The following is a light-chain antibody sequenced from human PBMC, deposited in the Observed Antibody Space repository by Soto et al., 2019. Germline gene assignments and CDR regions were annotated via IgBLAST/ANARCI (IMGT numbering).Light chain of an antibody. J-gene: IGKJ5*01. V-gene: IGKV3-11*01. CDR2: DAS. CDR1: QSVSSY. Sequence: EIVLTQSPAALSLCPWGRATLSCRASQSVSSYLLWYQQKPGQAPRLLIYDASNRATGIPARFSGSGSETDFTLTISSLEPEDVAVYYCQHRMNWPLTFGQGTRLEIK. CDR3: QHRMNWPLT.